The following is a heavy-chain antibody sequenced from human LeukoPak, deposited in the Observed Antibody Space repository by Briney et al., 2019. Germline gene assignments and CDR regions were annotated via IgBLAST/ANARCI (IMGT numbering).Heavy chain of an antibody. CDR3: ARDLEYCSTTSCFT. CDR2: IYQSGIT. D-gene: IGHD2-2*01. V-gene: IGHV4-30-2*01. CDR1: GDSINSGGFY. Sequence: SQTLSLTCNVSGDSINSGGFYWNWIRQPPGKGLEWIAYIYQSGITVSNPSLKSRLTLSLDASKNQFSLRLTSVTVADTAVYYCARDLEYCSTTSCFTWGQGTLVTVSS. J-gene: IGHJ5*02.